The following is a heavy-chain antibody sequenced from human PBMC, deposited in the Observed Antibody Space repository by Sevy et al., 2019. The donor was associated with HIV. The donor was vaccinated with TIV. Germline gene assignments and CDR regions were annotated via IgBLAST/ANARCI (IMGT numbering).Heavy chain of an antibody. CDR1: GFTFNDYN. CDR2: ISTSTSTTTI. V-gene: IGHV3-11*01. CDR3: ARAAEWFDA. J-gene: IGHJ5*02. Sequence: GGSLRLSCAASGFTFNDYNLSWVRQAPGKGLEWVSYISTSTSTTTISYSDSVKGRFTIASDNTKNSIHLKMNSLRVDDTAVYYCARAAEWFDAWGQGTLVTVSS.